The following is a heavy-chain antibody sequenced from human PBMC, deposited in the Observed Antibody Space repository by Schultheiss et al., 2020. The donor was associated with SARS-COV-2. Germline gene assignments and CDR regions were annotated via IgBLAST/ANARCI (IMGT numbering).Heavy chain of an antibody. J-gene: IGHJ4*02. CDR3: ACEISGRQWLDY. D-gene: IGHD6-19*01. V-gene: IGHV3-74*01. Sequence: GESLKISCAASGFTFSSYWMHWVRQAPGKGLVWVSRINSDGSSTSYADSVKGRFTISRDNAKNTLYLQMNSLRAEDTAVYYCACEISGRQWLDYWGQGTLVTVSS. CDR2: INSDGSST. CDR1: GFTFSSYW.